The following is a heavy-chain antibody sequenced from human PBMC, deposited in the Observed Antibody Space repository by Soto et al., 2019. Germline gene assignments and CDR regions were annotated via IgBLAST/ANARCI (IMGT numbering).Heavy chain of an antibody. D-gene: IGHD7-27*01. CDR1: GFTFSSYA. J-gene: IGHJ3*02. CDR3: AKETGLRHTFDI. CDR2: ISGSGGST. V-gene: IGHV3-23*01. Sequence: GGSLRLSCAASGFTFSSYAMSWVRQAPGKGLEWVSAISGSGGSTYYADSVKGRFTISRDNSKNTLHLQMNSLRAEDTDVYYCAKETGLRHTFDIWGQGTMVTVSS.